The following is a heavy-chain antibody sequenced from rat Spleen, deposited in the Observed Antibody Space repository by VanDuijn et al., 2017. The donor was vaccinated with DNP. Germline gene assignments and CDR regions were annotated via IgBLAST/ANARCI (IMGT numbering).Heavy chain of an antibody. J-gene: IGHJ3*01. CDR1: GFTFSNYF. CDR2: ISPRGSRT. V-gene: IGHV5-27*01. Sequence: EVQLVESGGGLVQPGRSLKLSCAASGFTFSNYFMAWVRQAPTKGLEWVAAISPRGSRTYYPDSVKGRFTISRDNAKSFLYLQMDGLTSEDTATYYCTTVYGGYSGWFASWGQGTLVTVSS. D-gene: IGHD1-11*01. CDR3: TTVYGGYSGWFAS.